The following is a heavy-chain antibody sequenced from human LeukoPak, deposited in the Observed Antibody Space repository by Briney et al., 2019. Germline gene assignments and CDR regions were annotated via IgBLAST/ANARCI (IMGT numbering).Heavy chain of an antibody. Sequence: GGSLRLSCAASGFTFSSYAMSWVRQAPGKGLEWVSAISGSGGSTYYADSVKGRFTISRDNSKNTLYLQMNSLRAEDTAVYYCAKDAGYSSGWYHLGWFDPWGQGTLVTVSS. CDR2: ISGSGGST. CDR3: AKDAGYSSGWYHLGWFDP. V-gene: IGHV3-23*01. J-gene: IGHJ5*02. D-gene: IGHD6-19*01. CDR1: GFTFSSYA.